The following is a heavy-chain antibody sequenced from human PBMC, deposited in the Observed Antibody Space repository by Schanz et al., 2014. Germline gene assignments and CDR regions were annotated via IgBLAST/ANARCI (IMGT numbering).Heavy chain of an antibody. CDR1: GFTFSTYY. V-gene: IGHV3-21*02. J-gene: IGHJ6*03. CDR3: ARDAVALVPEYFMDV. CDR2: ISSSSSYI. Sequence: EVQLVESGGGLVKPGGSLRLSCAASGFTFSTYYMNWVRQAPGKGLEWVSSISSSSSYISYADSVKGRFTISRDNAKNSLYLQMNSLRAEDTAVYYCARDAVALVPEYFMDVWGKGTPVTVSS. D-gene: IGHD2-15*01.